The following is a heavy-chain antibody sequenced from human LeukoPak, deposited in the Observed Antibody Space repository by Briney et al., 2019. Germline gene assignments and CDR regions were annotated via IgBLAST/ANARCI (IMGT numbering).Heavy chain of an antibody. J-gene: IGHJ6*02. V-gene: IGHV3-30-3*01. CDR3: ARGHDSAHVYYYYYGMDV. CDR1: GFTFSSYA. Sequence: GGSLRLSCAASGFTFSSYAMHWVRQAPGKGLEWVAVISYDGSNKYYADSVKGRFTISRDNSKNTLYLQMNSLRAEDTAVYYCARGHDSAHVYYYYYGMDVWGQGSRSPSP. CDR2: ISYDGSNK. D-gene: IGHD3-22*01.